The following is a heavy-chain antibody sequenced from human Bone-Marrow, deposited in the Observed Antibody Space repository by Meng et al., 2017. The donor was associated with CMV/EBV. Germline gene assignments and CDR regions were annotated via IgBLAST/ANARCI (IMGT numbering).Heavy chain of an antibody. CDR1: GDSVPSNSAA. CDR3: ARGRMGIDYYDYYYGMDV. J-gene: IGHJ6*02. D-gene: IGHD2-8*01. Sequence: SHTLSLTCGIPGDSVPSNSAAWNWIRQSTSRGLEWLGRTYYRSKWYNDYAVSVKSRITINPDTSKNQFSLQLNSVNPEDTAVYYCARGRMGIDYYDYYYGMDVWGQGTTVTVSS. V-gene: IGHV6-1*01. CDR2: TYYRSKWYN.